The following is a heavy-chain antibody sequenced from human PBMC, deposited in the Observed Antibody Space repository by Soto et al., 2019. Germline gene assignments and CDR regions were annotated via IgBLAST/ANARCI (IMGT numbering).Heavy chain of an antibody. CDR3: AHRTTMELLWGPFDP. CDR1: GFSLSTSGVG. Sequence: GPTLVSPTQTLTLTCTFSGFSLSTSGVGVGWIRQPPGKALEWLALIYWNDDKRYSPSLKSRLTITKDTSKNQVVLTMTNMDPVDTATYYCAHRTTMELLWGPFDPWGQGTLVTVSS. CDR2: IYWNDDK. V-gene: IGHV2-5*01. J-gene: IGHJ5*02. D-gene: IGHD1-7*01.